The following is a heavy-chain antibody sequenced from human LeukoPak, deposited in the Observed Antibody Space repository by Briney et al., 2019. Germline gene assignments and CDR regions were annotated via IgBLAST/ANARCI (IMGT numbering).Heavy chain of an antibody. CDR2: ISGSSSYI. J-gene: IGHJ5*02. CDR1: GFTFSTYS. D-gene: IGHD5-18*01. V-gene: IGHV3-21*01. CDR3: ARGQSYGWFDP. Sequence: GGSLRLSCAASGFTFSTYSMNWVRQAPGKWLDWVSSISGSSSYIYYADSVKGRFTISRDSAQNSLYLQMNSLRAEDTAVYYCARGQSYGWFDPWGQGTLVTVSS.